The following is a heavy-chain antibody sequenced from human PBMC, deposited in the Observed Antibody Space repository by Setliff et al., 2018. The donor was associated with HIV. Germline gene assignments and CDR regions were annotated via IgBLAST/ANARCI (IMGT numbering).Heavy chain of an antibody. V-gene: IGHV3-15*01. CDR2: IKSKTDGGTT. D-gene: IGHD5-12*01. Sequence: PGGSLRLSCTASGFSFGDFALNWVRQAPGKGLEWVGHIKSKTDGGTTDYAAPVKGRFTISRDDSKTTLYLQMNSLKTEDTAVYYCTTEDPWLRFGHWGQGTLVTVSS. J-gene: IGHJ5*02. CDR1: GFSFGDFA. CDR3: TTEDPWLRFGH.